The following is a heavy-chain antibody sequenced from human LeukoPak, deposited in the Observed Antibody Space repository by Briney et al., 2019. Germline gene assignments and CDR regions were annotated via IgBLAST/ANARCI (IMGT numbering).Heavy chain of an antibody. CDR3: AKGLRTGVGPYMGYHYYMDV. CDR1: GFTFSSYA. V-gene: IGHV3-23*01. Sequence: GGSLRLSCAASGFTFSSYAMSWVRQAPGKGLKWVSTINDNGAGTYYADSVKGRSTISRDNSYNTVSLQMNSLRDEDTGVYYCAKGLRTGVGPYMGYHYYMDVWGKGATVTVSS. D-gene: IGHD3-16*01. J-gene: IGHJ6*03. CDR2: INDNGAGT.